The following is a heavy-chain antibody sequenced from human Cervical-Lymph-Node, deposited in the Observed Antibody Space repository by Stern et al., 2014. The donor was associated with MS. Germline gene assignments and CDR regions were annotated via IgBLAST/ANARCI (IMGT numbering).Heavy chain of an antibody. Sequence: QVTLRESGPTLVKPTQTLALTCTFSGFSLSTSGVGVGWIRQPPGKALEWLAGIYWDDDKRYSPSLKSRLTIIKDTSKNQVVLMMTNMDPGDTATYYCAHRSTRYTWNYVLFDYWGQGTLVTVSS. CDR3: AHRSTRYTWNYVLFDY. CDR2: IYWDDDK. J-gene: IGHJ4*02. CDR1: GFSLSTSGVG. D-gene: IGHD1-7*01. V-gene: IGHV2-5*02.